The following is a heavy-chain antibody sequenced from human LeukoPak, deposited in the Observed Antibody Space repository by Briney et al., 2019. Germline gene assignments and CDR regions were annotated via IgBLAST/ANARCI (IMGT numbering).Heavy chain of an antibody. Sequence: GASVKVSCKASGYTFTGYYIHWVRQAPGQGLEWMGWINPNSGGTNYGQNFQGRVIMTRDTSISTAYMELSSLRPDDTAVYYCARGGGSYLLWGQGTLVTVSS. J-gene: IGHJ4*02. CDR3: ARGGGSYLL. CDR1: GYTFTGYY. V-gene: IGHV1-2*02. CDR2: INPNSGGT. D-gene: IGHD1-26*01.